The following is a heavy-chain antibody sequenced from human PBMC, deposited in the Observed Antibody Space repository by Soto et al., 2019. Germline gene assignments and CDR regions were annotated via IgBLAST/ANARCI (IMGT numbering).Heavy chain of an antibody. V-gene: IGHV1-3*01. J-gene: IGHJ4*02. D-gene: IGHD4-4*01. Sequence: ASVKVSCKASGYTFTSYAMHWVRQAPGQRLEWMGWINAGNGNTKYSQKFQGRVTITRDTSASTAYMELSSLRSEDTAVYYCARVATTVTPIPRMFDYWGQGPLVTVSS. CDR2: INAGNGNT. CDR3: ARVATTVTPIPRMFDY. CDR1: GYTFTSYA.